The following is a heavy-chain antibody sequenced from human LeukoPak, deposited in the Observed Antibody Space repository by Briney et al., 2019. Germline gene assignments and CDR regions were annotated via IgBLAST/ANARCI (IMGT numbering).Heavy chain of an antibody. CDR3: ARLWSGYEFDY. V-gene: IGHV4-59*12. J-gene: IGHJ4*02. D-gene: IGHD5-12*01. Sequence: SETLSLTCTVSGGSISSYYWSWIRQPPGKGLEWIGYIYYSGSTNYNPSLKSRVTMSVDTSKNQFSLKLSSVTAADTAVYYCARLWSGYEFDYWGQGTLVTVSS. CDR1: GGSISSYY. CDR2: IYYSGST.